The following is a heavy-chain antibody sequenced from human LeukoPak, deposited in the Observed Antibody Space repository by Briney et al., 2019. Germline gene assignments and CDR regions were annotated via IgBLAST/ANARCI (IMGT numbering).Heavy chain of an antibody. V-gene: IGHV3-23*01. D-gene: IGHD1-26*01. CDR3: ANSLRYSGNYQGY. CDR2: ISTSGDNK. CDR1: GFTFSTYA. J-gene: IGHJ4*02. Sequence: PGGSLRLSCAASGFTFSTYAMSWVRQAPGKGLEWVSGISTSGDNKNYAESVKGRFTISRDNSKNTLYLQMNSLRAEDTAVYYCANSLRYSGNYQGYWGQGTLVTVSS.